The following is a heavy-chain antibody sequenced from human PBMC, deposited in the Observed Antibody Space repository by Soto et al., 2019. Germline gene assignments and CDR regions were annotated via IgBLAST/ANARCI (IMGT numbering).Heavy chain of an antibody. D-gene: IGHD6-13*01. Sequence: ASVKVSCKASGYTFTGYYMHWVRQAPGQGLEWMGWINPNSGGTNYAQKFQGWVTMTRDTSISTAYMELSRLRSDDTAVYYCASSIAAAGNYYYYYGMDAWGQGTTVTVSS. CDR2: INPNSGGT. CDR3: ASSIAAAGNYYYYYGMDA. CDR1: GYTFTGYY. V-gene: IGHV1-2*04. J-gene: IGHJ6*02.